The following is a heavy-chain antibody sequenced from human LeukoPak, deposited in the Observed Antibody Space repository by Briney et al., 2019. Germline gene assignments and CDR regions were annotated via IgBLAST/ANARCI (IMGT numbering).Heavy chain of an antibody. CDR3: ARSPQPSDY. D-gene: IGHD6-13*01. CDR2: ISSSGSTI. V-gene: IGHV3-48*03. CDR1: GFTFSSYE. Sequence: GGSLRLSCAASGFTFSSYEMNWVRQAPGKGLEWVSYISSSGSTIYYADSVKGRFTISRDNAKNSLCLQMNSLRSEDTAVYYCARSPQPSDYWGQETLVTVSS. J-gene: IGHJ4*02.